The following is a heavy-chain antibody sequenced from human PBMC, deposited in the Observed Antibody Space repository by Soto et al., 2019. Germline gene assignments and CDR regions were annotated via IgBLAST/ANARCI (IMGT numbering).Heavy chain of an antibody. J-gene: IGHJ6*02. D-gene: IGHD4-17*01. CDR2: ISYDGSDK. V-gene: IGHV3-30*03. Sequence: QVQLVESGGGVVQPGRSLRLSCAASGFTFSSYGMHWVRQPPGKGLEWVAVISYDGSDKYYADSVKGRFTISRDNSKNTLYLQMNSMKADETALYSGAREEGLGLYYYYGMDVWGQGITVSVSS. CDR1: GFTFSSYG. CDR3: AREEGLGLYYYYGMDV.